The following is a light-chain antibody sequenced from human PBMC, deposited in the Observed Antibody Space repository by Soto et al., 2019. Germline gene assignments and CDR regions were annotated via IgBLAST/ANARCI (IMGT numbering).Light chain of an antibody. CDR3: CSYVGRSDSYV. J-gene: IGLJ1*01. Sequence: QSALSQPASVSGSPGQSITISCTGTSSDVGSNDLVSWYQQHPGKAPKLMIYEVSKRPSGISNRFSGSKSGKTASLTISGLQAEDESDYYCCSYVGRSDSYVFGAGTKLTVL. V-gene: IGLV2-23*02. CDR2: EVS. CDR1: SSDVGSNDL.